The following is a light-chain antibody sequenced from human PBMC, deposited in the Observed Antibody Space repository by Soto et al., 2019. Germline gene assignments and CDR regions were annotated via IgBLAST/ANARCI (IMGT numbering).Light chain of an antibody. Sequence: EIEMTQSPATLSLAPGERVTLSCRASESVSTNLAWYHQRSGQAPRLLIFDASIRVPTTPARFSGSVSGTEFTLTISSLESEDFAVYFCQQYGDRPRTFGQGTKVDIK. CDR1: ESVSTN. CDR3: QQYGDRPRT. CDR2: DAS. J-gene: IGKJ1*01. V-gene: IGKV3-15*01.